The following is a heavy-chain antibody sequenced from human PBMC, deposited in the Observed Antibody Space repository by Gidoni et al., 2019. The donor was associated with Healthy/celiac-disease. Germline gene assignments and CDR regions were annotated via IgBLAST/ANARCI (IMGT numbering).Heavy chain of an antibody. V-gene: IGHV3-9*03. J-gene: IGHJ2*01. D-gene: IGHD6-19*01. CDR1: GFTFDDYA. Sequence: EVQLVESGGGLVQPGRSLRLSCAASGFTFDDYAIHWVRQAPGKGLEWVSGITWNSGRIGYADSVKGRFTISRDNAKNSLYLQMNSLRAEDMALYYCAKEGWYGSGWYSRYFDLWGRGTLVTVSS. CDR2: ITWNSGRI. CDR3: AKEGWYGSGWYSRYFDL.